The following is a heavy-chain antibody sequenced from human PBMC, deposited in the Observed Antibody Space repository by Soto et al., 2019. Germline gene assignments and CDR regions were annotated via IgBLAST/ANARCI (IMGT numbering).Heavy chain of an antibody. V-gene: IGHV3-48*02. D-gene: IGHD1-1*01. CDR1: GFTFSTYS. CDR2: IRSSSTTI. Sequence: EVQLVESGGGLVQPGGSLRLSCAASGFTFSTYSMNWVRQAPGKGLEWVSYIRSSSTTIYYADSVKGRFTISRDNAKNSLYLQMNSLRDEDTAVYYCARDPDRNDDICLDYWGQGTLVTVSS. J-gene: IGHJ4*02. CDR3: ARDPDRNDDICLDY.